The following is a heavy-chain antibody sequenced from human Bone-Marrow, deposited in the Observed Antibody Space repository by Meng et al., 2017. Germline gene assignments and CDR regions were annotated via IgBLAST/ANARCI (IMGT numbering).Heavy chain of an antibody. J-gene: IGHJ3*02. CDR1: GFTFSDYY. CDR2: ISSSGSTI. D-gene: IGHD2-15*01. CDR3: SRGEGHGLLGYCSGSSCYAGGGAFDI. V-gene: IGHV3-11*01. Sequence: GESLKISCAASGFTFSDYYMRWIRQAPGKGLEWVSYISSSGSTIYYADSVKGRFTISRDNAKNSLYLQMNSLRAEDTAVYYCSRGEGHGLLGYCSGSSCYAGGGAFDIWGQGTMVTVSS.